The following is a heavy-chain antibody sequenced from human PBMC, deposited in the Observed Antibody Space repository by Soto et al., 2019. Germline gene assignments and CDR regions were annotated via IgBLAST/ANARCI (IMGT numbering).Heavy chain of an antibody. Sequence: PSETLSLTCTVSGASISSVSYYWAWIRQPPGKGLEWIGSFSYSGRTYYSPSLRGRVTISVDTSNNQFSLKLTSVTAADTAVYFCARDQSGAADFWGPGTLVT. CDR1: GASISSVSYY. CDR3: ARDQSGAADF. CDR2: FSYSGRT. V-gene: IGHV4-39*02. J-gene: IGHJ3*01. D-gene: IGHD7-27*01.